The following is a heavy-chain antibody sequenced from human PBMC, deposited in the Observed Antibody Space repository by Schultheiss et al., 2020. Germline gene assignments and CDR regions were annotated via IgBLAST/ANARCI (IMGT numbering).Heavy chain of an antibody. D-gene: IGHD3-10*01. CDR3: ARDGELVFRVSGPLDY. V-gene: IGHV1-2*02. CDR1: GYTFTGYY. CDR2: INPNSGGT. J-gene: IGHJ4*02. Sequence: ASVKVSCKASGYTFTGYYMHWVRQAPGQGLEWMGWINPNSGGTNYAQKFQGRVTMTRDTSISTAYMELSRLRSDDTAVYYCARDGELVFRVSGPLDYWGQGTLVTVYS.